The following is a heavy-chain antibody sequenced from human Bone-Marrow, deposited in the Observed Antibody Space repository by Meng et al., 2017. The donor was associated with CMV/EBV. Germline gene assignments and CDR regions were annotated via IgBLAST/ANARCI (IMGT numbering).Heavy chain of an antibody. CDR3: AKDGDFWSGYPRGMDV. D-gene: IGHD3-3*01. CDR1: GFTFSSYG. Sequence: GGSLRLSCAASGFTFSSYGMHWVRQAPGKGLEWVAFIRYDGSNKYYADSVKGRFTISRDNSKNTLYLQMNSLRAEDTAVYYCAKDGDFWSGYPRGMDVWGQGTTATVSS. CDR2: IRYDGSNK. J-gene: IGHJ6*02. V-gene: IGHV3-30*02.